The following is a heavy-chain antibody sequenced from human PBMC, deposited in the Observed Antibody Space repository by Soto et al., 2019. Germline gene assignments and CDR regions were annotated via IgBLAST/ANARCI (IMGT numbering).Heavy chain of an antibody. Sequence: QVQLVQSGAEVKKPGASVKVSCKASGYTFTSYDINWVRQATGQGREWMGWMNPNSGNTGYAQKFQGRVTMTRNTSISTAYMELSSLGSEDTAVYYCARRGGCSSTSCNEVYYYYYMDVWGKGTTVTVSS. CDR1: GYTFTSYD. CDR2: MNPNSGNT. D-gene: IGHD2-2*01. J-gene: IGHJ6*03. V-gene: IGHV1-8*01. CDR3: ARRGGCSSTSCNEVYYYYYMDV.